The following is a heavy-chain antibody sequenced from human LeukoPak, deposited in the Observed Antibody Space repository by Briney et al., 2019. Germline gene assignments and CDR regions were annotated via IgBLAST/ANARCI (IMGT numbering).Heavy chain of an antibody. J-gene: IGHJ4*02. CDR3: ARGPPNWGYDY. V-gene: IGHV1-8*01. Sequence: ASVKVSCKASGYTFTSHDFNWVRQATGQRPEWMGWMSPNSGDTGYAQKFQDRVTMTRNTSISTAYMELSSLRSDDTAVYYCARGPPNWGYDYWGPGTLVTVSS. D-gene: IGHD7-27*01. CDR2: MSPNSGDT. CDR1: GYTFTSHD.